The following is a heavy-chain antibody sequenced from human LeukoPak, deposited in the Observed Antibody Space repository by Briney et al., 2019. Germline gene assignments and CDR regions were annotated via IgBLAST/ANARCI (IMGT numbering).Heavy chain of an antibody. Sequence: GGSLRLSCAASGFTFSSYGMHWVRQAPGKGLEWVAVISYDGSNKYYADSVKGRFTISRDNSKNTLYLQMNSLRAEDTAVYYCAKDLCSSTSCYGNYWGQGTLVTVSS. V-gene: IGHV3-30*18. CDR2: ISYDGSNK. D-gene: IGHD2-2*01. J-gene: IGHJ4*02. CDR1: GFTFSSYG. CDR3: AKDLCSSTSCYGNY.